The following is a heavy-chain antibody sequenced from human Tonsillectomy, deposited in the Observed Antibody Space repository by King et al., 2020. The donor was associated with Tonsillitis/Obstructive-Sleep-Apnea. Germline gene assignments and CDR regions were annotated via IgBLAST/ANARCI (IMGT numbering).Heavy chain of an antibody. V-gene: IGHV3-48*02. CDR2: IRTTTNTI. CDR3: ARGGDYYSSADAFDI. D-gene: IGHD3-10*01. CDR1: GFTFSTYS. J-gene: IGHJ3*02. Sequence: VQLVESGGDFVQPGGSLRLSCEASGFTFSTYSMNWVRQAPGEGLEWISYIRTTTNTIYYSDSVKGRFTISGDNARNSLFLQMDSLRDEDTAVYYCARGGDYYSSADAFDICGQGTMVTVSS.